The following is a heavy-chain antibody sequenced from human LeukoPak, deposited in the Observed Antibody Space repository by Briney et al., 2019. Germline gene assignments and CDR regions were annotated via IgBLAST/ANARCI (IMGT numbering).Heavy chain of an antibody. D-gene: IGHD1-14*01. CDR3: TRDGITSGPTVGY. CDR1: GFTFGDYA. V-gene: IGHV3-49*03. J-gene: IGHJ4*02. Sequence: GGSLRLSCTASGFTFGDYAMTWFRQAPGKGLEWVAFIRNKAYDGTTEYAASVKGRFTISRDDSKSIAYLQMNSLKTEDTAVYYCTRDGITSGPTVGYWGQGTLVTVSS. CDR2: IRNKAYDGTT.